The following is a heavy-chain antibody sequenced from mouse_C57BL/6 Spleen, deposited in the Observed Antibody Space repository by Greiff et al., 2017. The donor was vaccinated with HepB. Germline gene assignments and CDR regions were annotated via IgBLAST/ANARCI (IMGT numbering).Heavy chain of an antibody. V-gene: IGHV1-50*01. CDR1: GYTFTSYW. CDR3: AREGSPSAGYFDV. CDR2: IDPSDSYT. Sequence: QVQLQQPGAELVKPGASVKLSCKASGYTFTSYWMQWVKQRPGQGLEWIGEIDPSDSYTNYNQKFKGKATLTVDTSSSTAYMQLSSLTSEDSAVYYCAREGSPSAGYFDVWGTGTTVTVSS. D-gene: IGHD3-1*01. J-gene: IGHJ1*03.